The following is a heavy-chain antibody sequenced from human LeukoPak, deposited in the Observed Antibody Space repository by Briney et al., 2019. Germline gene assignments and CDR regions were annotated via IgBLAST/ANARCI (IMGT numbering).Heavy chain of an antibody. D-gene: IGHD3-9*01. CDR1: GFSFSDYY. V-gene: IGHV3-11*01. J-gene: IGHJ5*02. CDR3: AKHQDYDILTGYWNWFDP. Sequence: GGSLRLSCAASGFSFSDYYMNWIRQAPGKGLEWVSYSSSSGSSTYYADSVKGRFTISRDNSKNTLYLQMNSLRAEDTAVYYCAKHQDYDILTGYWNWFDPWGQGTLVTVSS. CDR2: SSSSGSST.